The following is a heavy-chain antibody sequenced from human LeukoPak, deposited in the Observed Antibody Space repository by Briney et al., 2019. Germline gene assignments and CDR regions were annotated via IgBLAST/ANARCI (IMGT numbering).Heavy chain of an antibody. CDR3: ARTPYYYGSGSSNLDY. CDR2: IRYDGSNK. J-gene: IGHJ4*02. CDR1: GFTFSSYG. V-gene: IGHV3-30*02. D-gene: IGHD3-10*01. Sequence: GGSLRLSCAASGFTFSSYGMHWVRQAPGKGLEWVAFIRYDGSNKYYADSVKGRFTISRDNSKNTLYLQMNSLRAEDTAVYYCARTPYYYGSGSSNLDYWGQGTLVTVSS.